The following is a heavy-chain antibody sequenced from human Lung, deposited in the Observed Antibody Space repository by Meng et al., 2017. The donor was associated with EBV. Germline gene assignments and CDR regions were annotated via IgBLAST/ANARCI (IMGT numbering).Heavy chain of an antibody. CDR3: ARKAVLLWFGDTGGYFDY. D-gene: IGHD3-10*01. Sequence: QVYLRGLGPGLVKPSWTLSLPCAVYGGSISSSNWWSWVRQPPGKGLEWIGEIYHSGSTNYNPSLKSRVTISVDKSKNQFSLKLSSVTAADTAVYYCARKAVLLWFGDTGGYFDYWGQGTLVTVSS. CDR1: GGSISSSNW. CDR2: IYHSGST. V-gene: IGHV4-4*02. J-gene: IGHJ4*02.